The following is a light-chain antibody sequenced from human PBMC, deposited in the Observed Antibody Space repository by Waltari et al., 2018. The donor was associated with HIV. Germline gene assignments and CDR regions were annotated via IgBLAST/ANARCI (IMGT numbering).Light chain of an antibody. CDR3: CSYAGSGTWV. CDR1: SNDVGYYNL. J-gene: IGLJ3*02. CDR2: EVT. V-gene: IGLV2-23*02. Sequence: QSALTQPASVSGSPGQSITISCAGASNDVGYYNLVSWYQQPPGKAPKLMIYEVTKRPSVAAHRCAGPKSGNMASLTISGLQGEDEADYYCCSYAGSGTWVFGGGTKVTVL.